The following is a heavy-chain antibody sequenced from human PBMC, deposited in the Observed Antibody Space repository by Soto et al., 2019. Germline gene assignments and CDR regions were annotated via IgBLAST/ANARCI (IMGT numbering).Heavy chain of an antibody. J-gene: IGHJ6*02. D-gene: IGHD3-9*01. Sequence: GASVKVSCKASGYTFTSYGISWVRQAPGQGLEWMGWISAYNGNTNYAQKLQGRVTMTTDTSTSTAYMELRSLRSDDTAVYYCARDSYDWDYYYGMDVWGQGTTVNVS. CDR1: GYTFTSYG. CDR3: ARDSYDWDYYYGMDV. V-gene: IGHV1-18*01. CDR2: ISAYNGNT.